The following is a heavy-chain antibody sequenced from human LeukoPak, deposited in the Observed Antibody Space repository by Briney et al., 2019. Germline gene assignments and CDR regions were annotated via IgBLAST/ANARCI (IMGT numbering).Heavy chain of an antibody. CDR1: GFTFSSYA. V-gene: IGHV3-30-3*01. Sequence: GGSLRLSCAASGFTFSSYAMHWVRQAPGKGLEWVAVISYDGSNKYYADSVKGRFTISRDNSKNTLYLQMNSLRAEDTAVYYCARFLDGTGFDYWGQGTLVTVSS. CDR2: ISYDGSNK. CDR3: ARFLDGTGFDY. J-gene: IGHJ4*02. D-gene: IGHD3-10*01.